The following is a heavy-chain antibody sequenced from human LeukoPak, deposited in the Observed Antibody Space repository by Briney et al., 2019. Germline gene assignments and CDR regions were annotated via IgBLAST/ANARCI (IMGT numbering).Heavy chain of an antibody. J-gene: IGHJ6*03. D-gene: IGHD5-18*01. CDR3: ARGAGYPFYMDV. Sequence: GGSLRLSCAASGFIVSSDYMRRVRQAPGKGLEWVSLIYDGDRTYYADPVKGRFTISRDNSNTLHLQMNSLRSEDTAVYYCARGAGYPFYMDVWGKGTTVTVS. V-gene: IGHV3-66*02. CDR1: GFIVSSDY. CDR2: IYDGDRT.